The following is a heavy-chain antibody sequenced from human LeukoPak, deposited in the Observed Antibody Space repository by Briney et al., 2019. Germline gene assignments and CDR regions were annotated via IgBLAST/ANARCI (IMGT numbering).Heavy chain of an antibody. CDR3: ARGETVVPAAIDS. CDR1: GGSFSGYY. D-gene: IGHD2-2*01. CDR2: INHSGST. J-gene: IGHJ4*02. V-gene: IGHV4-34*01. Sequence: SETLSLTCAVYGGSFSGYYWSWIRQPPGKGLEWIGEINHSGSTNYNPSLKSRVPISVDTSTTQSSLKLSSVTAADTAVYYCARGETVVPAAIDSWGQGTLVTVSS.